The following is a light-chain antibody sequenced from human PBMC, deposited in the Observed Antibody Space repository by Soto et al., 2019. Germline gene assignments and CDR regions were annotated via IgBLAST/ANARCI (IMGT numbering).Light chain of an antibody. CDR2: GAS. CDR3: QKYNDAPYT. CDR1: QGISTF. J-gene: IGKJ2*01. V-gene: IGKV1-27*01. Sequence: DIQMTQSPSSLSASVGDRVTITCRASQGISTFLAWYQQKPGQVPKLLIYGASVLRSGVPTRFSGRGSGTDFTLTISSLQPEDVATYYCQKYNDAPYTFGQGTKLEIK.